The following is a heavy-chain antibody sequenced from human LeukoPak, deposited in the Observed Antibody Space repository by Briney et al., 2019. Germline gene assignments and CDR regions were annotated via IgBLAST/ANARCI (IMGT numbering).Heavy chain of an antibody. CDR2: ISYDGTNK. V-gene: IGHV3-30-3*01. J-gene: IGHJ3*02. D-gene: IGHD2-2*01. Sequence: PGGSLRLSCAASGFTFSSYPMHWVRQAPGKGLEWVAVISYDGTNKYADSVKGRFTISRDNSKNTLYLGMNSLRAEDTAVYYCASGSTSEKGDAFDIWGQGTMVTVSS. CDR1: GFTFSSYP. CDR3: ASGSTSEKGDAFDI.